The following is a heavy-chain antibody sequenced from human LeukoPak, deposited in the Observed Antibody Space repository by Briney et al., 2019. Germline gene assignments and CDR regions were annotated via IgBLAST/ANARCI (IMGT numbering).Heavy chain of an antibody. CDR2: IYYSGST. CDR3: ARVIRYCSSTSCSVIWFDP. D-gene: IGHD2-2*01. Sequence: SETLSLTCTVSGGSINSGNFYWGWVRQAPGKGLECIGSIYYSGSTHYNPSLESRVTMSVDTSKDQFSLKLSSVTAADTAVYYCARVIRYCSSTSCSVIWFDPWGQGTLVTVSS. V-gene: IGHV4-39*07. CDR1: GGSINSGNFY. J-gene: IGHJ5*02.